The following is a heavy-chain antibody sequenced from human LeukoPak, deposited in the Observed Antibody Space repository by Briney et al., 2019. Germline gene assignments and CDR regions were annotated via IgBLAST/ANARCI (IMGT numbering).Heavy chain of an antibody. CDR3: ARGRWGRSSWYTGGYYYYYYMDV. CDR1: GGSISSYY. D-gene: IGHD6-13*01. V-gene: IGHV4-4*07. CDR2: IYTSGST. J-gene: IGHJ6*03. Sequence: SETQSLTCTVSGGSISSYYWSWIRQPAGKGLEWIGRIYTSGSTNYNPSLKSRVTMSVDTSKNQFSLKLSSVTAADTAVYYCARGRWGRSSWYTGGYYYYYYMDVWGKGTTVTVSS.